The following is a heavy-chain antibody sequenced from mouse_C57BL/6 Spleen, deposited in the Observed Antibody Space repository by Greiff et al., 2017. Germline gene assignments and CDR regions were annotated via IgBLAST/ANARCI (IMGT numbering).Heavy chain of an antibody. J-gene: IGHJ4*01. CDR2: IDPSDSYT. D-gene: IGHD4-1*01. CDR3: GTGTYYAMDY. CDR1: GYTFTSYW. Sequence: VQLQQPGAELVKPGASVKLSCKASGYTFTSYWMQWVKQRPGQGLEWIGEIDPSDSYTNYNQKFKGQATLTVDTSSSTAYMQLSSLTSEDSAVYYCGTGTYYAMDYWGQGTSVTVSS. V-gene: IGHV1-50*01.